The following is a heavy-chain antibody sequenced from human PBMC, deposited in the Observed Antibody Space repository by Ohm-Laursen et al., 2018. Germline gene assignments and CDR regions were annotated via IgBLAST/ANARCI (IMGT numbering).Heavy chain of an antibody. Sequence: SLRLSCSASGLTFDSETMTWDRQAPGKGLEWVSGISGTGSNTFYADSVKSRYTISRDNSKNTHYLQMNSLSAEDTAVYYCAQTWAEVGPRGEYFQHWGQGTLVTVSS. J-gene: IGHJ1*01. D-gene: IGHD3/OR15-3a*01. CDR2: ISGTGSNT. CDR3: AQTWAEVGPRGEYFQH. CDR1: GLTFDSET. V-gene: IGHV3-23*01.